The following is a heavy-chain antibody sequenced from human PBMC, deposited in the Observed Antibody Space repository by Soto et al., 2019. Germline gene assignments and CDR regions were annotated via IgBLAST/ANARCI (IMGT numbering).Heavy chain of an antibody. CDR1: GFTFSSYS. CDR2: ISSSSSTI. J-gene: IGHJ6*02. V-gene: IGHV3-48*02. D-gene: IGHD6-13*01. Sequence: EVQLVESGGGLVQPGGSLRLSCAASGFTFSSYSMNWVRQAPGKGLEWVSYISSSSSTIYYADSVKGRFTISRDNAKNSLYLQMNRLRDEDTAVYYCAGGAGYSSSWYYYYYGMDVWGQGTTVTVSS. CDR3: AGGAGYSSSWYYYYYGMDV.